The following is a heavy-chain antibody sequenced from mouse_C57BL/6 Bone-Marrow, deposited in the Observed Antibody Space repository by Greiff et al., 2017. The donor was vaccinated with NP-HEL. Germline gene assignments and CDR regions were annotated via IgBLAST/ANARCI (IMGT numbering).Heavy chain of an antibody. V-gene: IGHV1-82*01. CDR3: ARGGYPFAY. CDR2: IYPGDGDT. CDR1: GYAFSSSW. J-gene: IGHJ3*01. D-gene: IGHD2-14*01. Sequence: QVQLQQSGPELVKPGASVKISCKASGYAFSSSWMNWVKQRPGKGLEWIGRIYPGDGDTNYNGKFKGKATLTADKSSSTAYMQLSSLTSEDSVVYFCARGGYPFAYWGQGTLVTVSA.